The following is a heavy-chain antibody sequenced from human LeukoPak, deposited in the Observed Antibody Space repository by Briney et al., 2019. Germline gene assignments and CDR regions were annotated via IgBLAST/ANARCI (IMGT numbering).Heavy chain of an antibody. D-gene: IGHD6-13*01. CDR1: ADSVTTTNFY. J-gene: IGHJ6*03. Sequence: SETLSLTCIVSADSVTTTNFYWGRIRQAPGKGLEWIGSLYYGVNTYYKPSLKSRVTISVDTSLNQFSLILTSVTAADTGMYYCARLRVQQLASSYYMDVWGKGTTVTVSS. CDR2: LYYGVNT. CDR3: ARLRVQQLASSYYMDV. V-gene: IGHV4-39*01.